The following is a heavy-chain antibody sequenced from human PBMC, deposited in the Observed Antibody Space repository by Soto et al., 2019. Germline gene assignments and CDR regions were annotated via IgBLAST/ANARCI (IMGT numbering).Heavy chain of an antibody. Sequence: GASVKVSCKASGGTFRNLAINWVRQAPGQGLEWMGGFIPIIGGGINAQKFQGRVTITADKSTSTAYMEPSSLRSENTAVYYCARDFSKVGARGSYYGMDVWGQGTTVTVSS. J-gene: IGHJ6*02. D-gene: IGHD1-26*01. V-gene: IGHV1-69*10. CDR3: ARDFSKVGARGSYYGMDV. CDR1: GGTFRNLA. CDR2: FIPIIGGG.